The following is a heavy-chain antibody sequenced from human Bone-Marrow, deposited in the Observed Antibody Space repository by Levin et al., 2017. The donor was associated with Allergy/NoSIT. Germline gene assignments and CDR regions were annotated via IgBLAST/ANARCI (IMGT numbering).Heavy chain of an antibody. CDR3: ARRVMEYCTRTSCSLGPYYYYYMDV. J-gene: IGHJ6*03. V-gene: IGHV5-51*01. CDR2: IYPGDSDT. CDR1: GYTFTDYW. D-gene: IGHD2-2*01. Sequence: NRGESLKISCQGYGYTFTDYWVAWVRQMPGKGLEWVGIIYPGDSDTRYSPSFQGQVTISADESITTAYLQWSSLKASDTAVYYCARRVMEYCTRTSCSLGPYYYYYMDVWGKGTPVTVSS.